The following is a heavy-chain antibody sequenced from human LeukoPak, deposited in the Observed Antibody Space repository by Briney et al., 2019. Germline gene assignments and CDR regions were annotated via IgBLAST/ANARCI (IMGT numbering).Heavy chain of an antibody. V-gene: IGHV3-11*01. CDR2: ISSSGSTT. Sequence: GGSLRLSCAVSGLTFSDYYMSWIRQAPGKGLEWVSYISSSGSTTYYADSVKGRFTISRDNSKTTLYLQMNSLRAEDTAVYYCAKGDGSPYSRSHYWGQGTLVTVSS. D-gene: IGHD3-22*01. CDR3: AKGDGSPYSRSHY. J-gene: IGHJ4*02. CDR1: GLTFSDYY.